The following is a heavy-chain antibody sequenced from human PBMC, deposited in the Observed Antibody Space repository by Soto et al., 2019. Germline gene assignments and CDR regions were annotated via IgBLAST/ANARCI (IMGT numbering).Heavy chain of an antibody. J-gene: IGHJ6*02. Sequence: ASVKVYCKSSGYTFTMSGISWVRQAPGQGLEWMGWISGYNGNTNYEQKFQDRVTMTTDTSTNTAYMELRSLRSDDTAVYYCALVGPYPYYCDLMDVWTQRTTDTVSS. V-gene: IGHV1-18*01. D-gene: IGHD1-26*01. CDR1: GYTFTMSG. CDR3: ALVGPYPYYCDLMDV. CDR2: ISGYNGNT.